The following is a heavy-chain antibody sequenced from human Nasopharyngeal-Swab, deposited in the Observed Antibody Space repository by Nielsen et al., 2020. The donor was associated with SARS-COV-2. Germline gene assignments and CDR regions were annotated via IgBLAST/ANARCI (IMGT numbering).Heavy chain of an antibody. CDR1: GYTFTRYY. Sequence: ASVKVSCKASGYTFTRYYMHWVRQAPGQGLEWMGTINPSGGSTSYAQKFQGRVKMTRDTSTSTLYTELSSLRFEDTAVYYCARGARFAVDYFDYWGQGTLVTVSS. D-gene: IGHD6-19*01. CDR3: ARGARFAVDYFDY. CDR2: INPSGGST. J-gene: IGHJ4*02. V-gene: IGHV1-46*01.